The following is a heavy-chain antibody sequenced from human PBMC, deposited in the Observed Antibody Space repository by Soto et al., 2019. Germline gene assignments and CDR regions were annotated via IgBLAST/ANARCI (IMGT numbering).Heavy chain of an antibody. CDR2: IIPIFGTA. CDR1: GGTFSSYA. J-gene: IGHJ3*02. V-gene: IGHV1-69*13. Sequence: GASVKVSCKASGGTFSSYAISWVRQAPGQGLEWMGGIIPIFGTANYAQKFQGRVTITADESTSTAYMELSSLRSEDTAVYYCARGLITMDRTSGPRANAFDIWGQGTMVTVSS. CDR3: ARGLITMDRTSGPRANAFDI. D-gene: IGHD3-10*01.